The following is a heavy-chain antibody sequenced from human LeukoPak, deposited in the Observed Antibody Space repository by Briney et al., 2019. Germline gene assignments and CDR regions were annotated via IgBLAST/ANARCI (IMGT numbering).Heavy chain of an antibody. J-gene: IGHJ4*02. Sequence: SETLSLTCTISSGPISSRGHYWGWIRQPPGKGREWIGNIYHDGTSNYSPSLKSRVTISVDTSKRQVSLKLASVTAADTAIYSCARARGWLAFDSWCQGTLVSVSA. CDR1: SGPISSRGHY. CDR3: ARARGWLAFDS. V-gene: IGHV4-39*07. CDR2: IYHDGTS. D-gene: IGHD6-19*01.